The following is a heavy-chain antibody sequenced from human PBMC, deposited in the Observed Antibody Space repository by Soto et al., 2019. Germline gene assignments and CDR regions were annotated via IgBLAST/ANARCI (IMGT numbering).Heavy chain of an antibody. CDR1: GFTFSNAW. CDR2: IKSKTDGGTT. J-gene: IGHJ6*02. CDR3: TTSIVVVRDYYYYYGMDV. Sequence: TGGSLRLSCAASGFTFSNAWMSWVRQAPGKGLEWVGRIKSKTDGGTTDYAAPVKGRFTISRDDSKNTLYLQMNSLKTEDTAVYYCTTSIVVVRDYYYYYGMDVWGQGTTVTVSS. V-gene: IGHV3-15*01. D-gene: IGHD2-2*01.